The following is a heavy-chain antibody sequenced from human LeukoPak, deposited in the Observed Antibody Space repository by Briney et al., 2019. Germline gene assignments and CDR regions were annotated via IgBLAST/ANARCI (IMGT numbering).Heavy chain of an antibody. CDR3: ARVDHGYCSGGSCYSSGWFDP. V-gene: IGHV4-30-2*01. Sequence: SETLSLTCAVSVGSISGGGYSWSWVRQPPGKGLEWIGYIYHSGSTYYNPSLKSRLTISVDRSKNQFSLKLSSVTAADTAVYYCARVDHGYCSGGSCYSSGWFDPWGQGTLVTVSS. CDR2: IYHSGST. D-gene: IGHD2-15*01. CDR1: VGSISGGGYS. J-gene: IGHJ5*02.